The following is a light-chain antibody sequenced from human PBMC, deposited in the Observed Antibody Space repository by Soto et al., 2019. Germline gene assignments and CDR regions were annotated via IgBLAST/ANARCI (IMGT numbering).Light chain of an antibody. CDR1: QSLLHKNGNNY. CDR3: MQALQTPRT. Sequence: DIVMTQSPLSLPVTPGEAASISCRSSQSLLHKNGNNYFNWYLQKPGQSPQLLIYMGSKRVSGVPDRFSGSGSGTYFTLKISRVEAEDAGVYYCMQALQTPRTFGQGTKVEIK. J-gene: IGKJ1*01. V-gene: IGKV2-28*01. CDR2: MGS.